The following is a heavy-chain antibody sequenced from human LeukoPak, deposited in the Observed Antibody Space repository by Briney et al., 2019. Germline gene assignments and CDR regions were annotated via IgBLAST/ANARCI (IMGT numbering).Heavy chain of an antibody. V-gene: IGHV3-30*03. CDR3: AIIAVADTHTGYFDY. D-gene: IGHD6-19*01. Sequence: PGRSLRLSCAASGFTFSSYGMHWVRQAPGKGLEWVAVISYDGSNKYYADSVKGRFTISRDNSKNTLYLQMNSLRAEDTAVYYCAIIAVADTHTGYFDYWGQGTLVTVSS. CDR2: ISYDGSNK. J-gene: IGHJ4*02. CDR1: GFTFSSYG.